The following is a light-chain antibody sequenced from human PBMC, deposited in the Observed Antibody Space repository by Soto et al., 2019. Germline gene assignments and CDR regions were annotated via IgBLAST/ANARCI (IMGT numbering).Light chain of an antibody. V-gene: IGKV1-5*03. CDR2: RAS. CDR3: QEYTSD. J-gene: IGKJ4*01. CDR1: QNIDTW. Sequence: PMTQSPHTLSASVGDRVTITCRASQNIDTWLAWYQHKPGKPPKLLIYRASSLETGVPSRFSGSGSGTEFSLTISNLQPGDSATYYCQEYTSDFGGGTKVDIK.